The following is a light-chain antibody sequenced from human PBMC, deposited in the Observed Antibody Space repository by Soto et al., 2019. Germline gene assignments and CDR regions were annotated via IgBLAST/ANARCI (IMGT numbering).Light chain of an antibody. J-gene: IGKJ1*01. CDR2: DAS. CDR3: QQYNTYS. Sequence: DIQMTQSPSSLSASVGDRVTITCRASQSISSYLNWYQQKPGKAPKLLIYDASSLQSGVPSRFSGSGSGTEFSLTISSLQPDDFATYYCQQYNTYSFGQGTKVDIK. V-gene: IGKV1-5*01. CDR1: QSISSY.